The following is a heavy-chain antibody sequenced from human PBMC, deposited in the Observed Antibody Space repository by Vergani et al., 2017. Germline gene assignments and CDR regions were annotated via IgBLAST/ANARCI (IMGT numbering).Heavy chain of an antibody. V-gene: IGHV3-7*01. D-gene: IGHD3-22*01. CDR1: GFIFSHYW. Sequence: EVQLVESGGGLVQPGGSLRLSCAASGFIFSHYWMSWVRQAPGKGLEWVANINQDGSEKYYVDSVKGRFTISRDNAKNSLYLQMSSLRAEDTALYYCARINYYGSSGYSLTRWHNWFDPWGQGTLITFSS. J-gene: IGHJ5*02. CDR2: INQDGSEK. CDR3: ARINYYGSSGYSLTRWHNWFDP.